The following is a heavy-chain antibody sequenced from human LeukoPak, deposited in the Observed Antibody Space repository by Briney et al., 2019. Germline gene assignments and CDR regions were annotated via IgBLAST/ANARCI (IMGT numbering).Heavy chain of an antibody. V-gene: IGHV3-30-3*01. D-gene: IGHD1-14*01. CDR3: ARGPRSFDY. Sequence: QSGGSLRLSCAASGFTFSNYAMHWVRQAPGKGLEWVAVISYDGSNKYYADSVKGRFTISRDNSKNTLCLQMNSLRAEDTAVYYCARGPRSFDYWGQGTLVTVSS. CDR2: ISYDGSNK. J-gene: IGHJ4*02. CDR1: GFTFSNYA.